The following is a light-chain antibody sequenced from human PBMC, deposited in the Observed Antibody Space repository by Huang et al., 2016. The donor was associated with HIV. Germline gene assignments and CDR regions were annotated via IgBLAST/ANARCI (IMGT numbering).Light chain of an antibody. J-gene: IGKJ1*01. CDR1: QSVLSSSNDKNY. CDR3: QQYYSVPRT. CDR2: WAS. Sequence: DIVMTQSPDSLAVSLGERATINCSSSQSVLSSSNDKNYLTWYQQKPGQPPKLLIYWASTRECGVPERFSGSGSGTHFTLTIASLQAEDVAVYYCQQYYSVPRTFGQGTKVEIK. V-gene: IGKV4-1*01.